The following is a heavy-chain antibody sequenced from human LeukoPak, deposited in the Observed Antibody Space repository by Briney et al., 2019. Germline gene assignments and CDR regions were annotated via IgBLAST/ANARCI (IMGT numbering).Heavy chain of an antibody. CDR1: GGSISSGGYS. D-gene: IGHD3-22*01. CDR3: ARGKPEYYYDSSGYYSLDY. V-gene: IGHV4-31*03. CDR2: IYYSGST. J-gene: IGHJ4*02. Sequence: SQTLSLTCTVSGGSISSGGYSWSWIRQHPGKGLEWIGYIYYSGSTYYNPSLKSRVTISVDTSKNQFSLKLSSVTAADTAVYYCARGKPEYYYDSSGYYSLDYWGQGTLVTVSS.